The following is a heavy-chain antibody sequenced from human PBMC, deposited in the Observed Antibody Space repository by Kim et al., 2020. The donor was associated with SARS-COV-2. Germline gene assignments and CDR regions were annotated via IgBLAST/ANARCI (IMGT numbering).Heavy chain of an antibody. J-gene: IGHJ5*02. CDR1: GDSVSNDYSA. Sequence: SQTLSLTCAISGDSVSNDYSAWNWIRQSPSRGLEWLGRTSYRSHWKNDYAVSVESRITISADTSNNQSSLHLNSVTPEDTAVYYCVRLAQDNRWFYPWGQRTLVTVST. V-gene: IGHV6-1*01. CDR2: TSYRSHWKN. CDR3: VRLAQDNRWFYP. D-gene: IGHD2-15*01.